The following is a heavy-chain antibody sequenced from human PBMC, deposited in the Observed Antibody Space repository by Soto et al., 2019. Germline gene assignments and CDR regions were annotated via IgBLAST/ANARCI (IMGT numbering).Heavy chain of an antibody. V-gene: IGHV3-23*01. CDR2: IIQSGGVA. D-gene: IGHD4-17*01. J-gene: IGHJ4*02. CDR1: GFTFSNYA. CDR3: ARDYGGHRSGFDY. Sequence: EVQLLESGGDLAQPGGSLRLSCAASGFTFSNYAMSWVRQAPGKGLEWVSAIIQSGGVAYYADSVKGRFTISRDNSKNTLFLQMNSLRAEDTAVYYCARDYGGHRSGFDYWGQGTLVTVSS.